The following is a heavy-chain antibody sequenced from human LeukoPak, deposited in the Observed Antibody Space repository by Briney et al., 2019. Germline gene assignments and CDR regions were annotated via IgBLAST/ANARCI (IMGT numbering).Heavy chain of an antibody. CDR3: AKDRSSVSDFWTGYYPDY. CDR1: GFTFRSYA. D-gene: IGHD3/OR15-3a*01. CDR2: ISGSGDST. V-gene: IGHV3-23*01. Sequence: KTGGSLRLSCAASGFTFRSYAMSWVRQAPGKGLEWVSVISGSGDSTYYADSAKGRFTISRDNSKTTLYLQMNSLRAEDTAVYYCAKDRSSVSDFWTGYYPDYWGQGSLVTVSS. J-gene: IGHJ4*02.